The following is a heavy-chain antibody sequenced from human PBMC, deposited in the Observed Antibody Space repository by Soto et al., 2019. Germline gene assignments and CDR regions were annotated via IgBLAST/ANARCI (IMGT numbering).Heavy chain of an antibody. D-gene: IGHD4-17*01. J-gene: IGHJ4*02. CDR1: GGSISSWRYY. Sequence: SETLSLTCSVSGGSISSWRYYWGWIRQPPGNGLEWIGSIYYSGSTYYNPSLKSRVTISVDTSKNQFSLKLNSVTAADTAVYYCTRGTRYWGQGTLVTVSS. CDR3: TRGTRY. CDR2: IYYSGST. V-gene: IGHV4-39*01.